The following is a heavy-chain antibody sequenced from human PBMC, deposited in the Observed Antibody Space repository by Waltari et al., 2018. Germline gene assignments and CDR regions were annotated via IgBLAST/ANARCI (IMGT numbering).Heavy chain of an antibody. D-gene: IGHD3-10*01. CDR1: GGSFSGYY. Sequence: QVQLQQWGAGLLKPSETLSLTCAVYGGSFSGYYWSWIRQPPGKGLEWIGEINHSGSTNYNPSLKSRGTISVDTSKNQFSLKLSSVTAADTAVYYCARGRGVDWFDPWGQGTLVTVSS. CDR3: ARGRGVDWFDP. CDR2: INHSGST. J-gene: IGHJ5*02. V-gene: IGHV4-34*01.